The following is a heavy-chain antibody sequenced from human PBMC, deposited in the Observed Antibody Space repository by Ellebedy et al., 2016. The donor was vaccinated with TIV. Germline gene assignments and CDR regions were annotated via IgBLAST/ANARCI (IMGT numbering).Heavy chain of an antibody. V-gene: IGHV3-7*01. CDR3: ARGGATSSRYWRN. J-gene: IGHJ4*02. CDR2: INQEGSDK. Sequence: GESLKISCAASEFAFETDWMTWVRQAPGKGLEWVANINQEGSDKSYVDSVKGRFTISRDNAKSSLYLKMNSLRAEDTVVYYCARGGATSSRYWRNWGQGALVTVSS. D-gene: IGHD2-2*01. CDR1: EFAFETDW.